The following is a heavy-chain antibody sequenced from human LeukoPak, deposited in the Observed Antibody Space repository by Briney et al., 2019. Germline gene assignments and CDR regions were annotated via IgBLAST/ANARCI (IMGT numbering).Heavy chain of an antibody. D-gene: IGHD3-22*01. V-gene: IGHV3-53*01. CDR3: ARDHGSSGYRRDY. CDR1: GFTVSSNY. J-gene: IGHJ4*02. Sequence: PGGSLRLSCAASGFTVSSNYMSWFRQAPGKGLEWVSVIYSGGSTYYADSVKGRFTISRDNSKNTLYLQMNSLRAEDTAVYYCARDHGSSGYRRDYWGQGTLVTVSS. CDR2: IYSGGST.